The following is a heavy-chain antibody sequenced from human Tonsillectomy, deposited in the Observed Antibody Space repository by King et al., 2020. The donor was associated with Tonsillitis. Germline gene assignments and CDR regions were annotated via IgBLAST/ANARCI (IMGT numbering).Heavy chain of an antibody. CDR2: ISYDGTHK. Sequence: QLVQSGGGVVQPGRSLRLSCAASGFTFSTYAMHWVRQAPGKGLEWVAVISYDGTHKYYADSVKGRFTISRDNSKNTLHLQMNSLRTEDTAVYYCASAHPYCSGDSCYAYYYYPMDVWGQGTTVTVSS. CDR1: GFTFSTYA. CDR3: ASAHPYCSGDSCYAYYYYPMDV. V-gene: IGHV3-30*04. J-gene: IGHJ6*02. D-gene: IGHD2-15*01.